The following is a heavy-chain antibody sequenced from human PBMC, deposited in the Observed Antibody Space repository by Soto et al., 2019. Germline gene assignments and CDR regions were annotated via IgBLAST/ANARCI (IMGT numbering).Heavy chain of an antibody. J-gene: IGHJ4*02. CDR3: ARTGTTAWDY. D-gene: IGHD4-17*01. Sequence: QVQLVQSGAEVKKPGASVKVSCKASGYTFTSYYMHWVQQAPGQGLEWMGIINPSGGSTSYAQKFQGRVTMTRDTSTSTVYMELSSLRSEDTAMYYCARTGTTAWDYWGQGTLVTVSS. V-gene: IGHV1-46*01. CDR1: GYTFTSYY. CDR2: INPSGGST.